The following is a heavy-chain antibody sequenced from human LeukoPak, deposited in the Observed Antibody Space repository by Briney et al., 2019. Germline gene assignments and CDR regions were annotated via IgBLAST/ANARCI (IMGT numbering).Heavy chain of an antibody. V-gene: IGHV3-30*03. CDR3: ARSNPGDYTLHLIDS. D-gene: IGHD3-3*01. Sequence: SCKVSGYTLTELSMHWVRQAPGKGLEWVAVISHDGNNKYYADSVKGRFSISRDNSRSTLYLQMNSLRPEDTAVYYCARSNPGDYTLHLIDSWGQGTLVTVSS. J-gene: IGHJ4*02. CDR1: GYTLTELS. CDR2: ISHDGNNK.